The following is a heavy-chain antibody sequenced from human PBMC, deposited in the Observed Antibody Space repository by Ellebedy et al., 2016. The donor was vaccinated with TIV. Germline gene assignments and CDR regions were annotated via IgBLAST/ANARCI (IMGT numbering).Heavy chain of an antibody. CDR2: ISAYNGNT. Sequence: ASVKVSXKASGYTFTGYYMHWVRQAPGQGLEWMGWISAYNGNTNYALKFQGRVTMTTDTSTSTAYMELRSLRSDDTAVYYCARDIGYQLIRGNDFWGLGTLVTVSS. CDR1: GYTFTGYY. D-gene: IGHD2-2*01. J-gene: IGHJ4*02. CDR3: ARDIGYQLIRGNDF. V-gene: IGHV1-18*04.